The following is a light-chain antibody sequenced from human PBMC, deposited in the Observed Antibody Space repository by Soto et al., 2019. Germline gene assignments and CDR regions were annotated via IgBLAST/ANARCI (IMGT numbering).Light chain of an antibody. CDR1: QSIGDN. J-gene: IGKJ5*01. CDR2: AAS. V-gene: IGKV1-39*01. Sequence: DIQMTQSPSSLSASVGDRVTITCRASQSIGDNLNWYQLKPGTAPNLLIYAASNLQSGVPSRFSGSGSGTDFTLTISSLEPEDFAIYYCQQRNYWQVTFGQGTRLEIK. CDR3: QQRNYWQVT.